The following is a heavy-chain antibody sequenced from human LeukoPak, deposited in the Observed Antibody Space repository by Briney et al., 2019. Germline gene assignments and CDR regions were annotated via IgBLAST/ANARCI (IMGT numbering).Heavy chain of an antibody. J-gene: IGHJ4*02. V-gene: IGHV3-74*01. CDR1: GFTFSNYW. CDR3: ARTAYSDYSLGF. D-gene: IGHD5-12*01. Sequence: GGSLRLSCAASGFTFSNYWMHWVRQAPGKGLVWVSRISSDGSSTSYADSVKGRFTISRDNAKNTLYLQMNSLRAEDTAVYYCARTAYSDYSLGFWGQGTLVTVSS. CDR2: ISSDGSST.